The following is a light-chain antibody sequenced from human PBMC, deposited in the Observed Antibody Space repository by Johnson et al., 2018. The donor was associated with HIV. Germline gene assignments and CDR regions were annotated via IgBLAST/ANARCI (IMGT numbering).Light chain of an antibody. J-gene: IGLJ1*01. CDR1: SSDMGNYA. CDR2: ENN. V-gene: IGLV1-51*02. CDR3: GTWDASLSAGGV. Sequence: QSVLTQPPSVSAAPGQKVTISCSGSSSDMGNYAVSWYQQLPGTAPKLLIYENNKRPSGIPDRFSGSKSGTSATLGITGLQTGDEADYYSGTWDASLSAGGVFGTGTKVTVL.